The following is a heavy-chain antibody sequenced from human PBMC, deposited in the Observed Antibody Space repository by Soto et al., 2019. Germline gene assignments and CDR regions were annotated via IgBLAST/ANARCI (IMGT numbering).Heavy chain of an antibody. CDR2: IRSKAYGGTT. V-gene: IGHV3-49*04. CDR3: TRDLSYYYYYYGMDV. Sequence: GGSVRLSCTASGFTFGDYAMSWVRQAPGKGLEWVGFIRSKAYGGTTEYAASVKGRFTISRDDSKSIAYLQMNSLKTEDTAVYYCTRDLSYYYYYYGMDVWGQGTTVTVSS. D-gene: IGHD2-2*01. CDR1: GFTFGDYA. J-gene: IGHJ6*02.